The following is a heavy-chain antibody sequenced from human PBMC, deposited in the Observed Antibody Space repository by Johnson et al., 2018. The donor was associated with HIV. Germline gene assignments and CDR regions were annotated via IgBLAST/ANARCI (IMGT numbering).Heavy chain of an antibody. CDR2: IRYDVSNT. Sequence: QVQLVESGGGVVRPGGSLRLSCAASGFTFSSYGMHWVRQAPGTGLEWVELIRYDVSNTYYQDSVKGRITITRDNSKNTLYLQMNSLLAEDTAVYYCTREKATLWFRASGAAFDIWGQGTAVTVSS. D-gene: IGHD3-10*01. CDR3: TREKATLWFRASGAAFDI. V-gene: IGHV3-33*08. J-gene: IGHJ3*02. CDR1: GFTFSSYG.